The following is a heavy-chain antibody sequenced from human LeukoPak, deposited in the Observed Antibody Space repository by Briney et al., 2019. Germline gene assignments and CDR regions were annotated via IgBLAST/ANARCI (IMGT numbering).Heavy chain of an antibody. CDR3: AREYSGYDLYYYYYMDV. Sequence: EASVKVSCKASGGTFSSYAISWVRQAPGQGLEWMGGIIPIFGTANYAQKFQGRVTITADESTSTAYMELSSLRSEDTAVYYCAREYSGYDLYYYYYMDVWGKGTTVTVSS. CDR1: GGTFSSYA. V-gene: IGHV1-69*13. J-gene: IGHJ6*03. D-gene: IGHD5-12*01. CDR2: IIPIFGTA.